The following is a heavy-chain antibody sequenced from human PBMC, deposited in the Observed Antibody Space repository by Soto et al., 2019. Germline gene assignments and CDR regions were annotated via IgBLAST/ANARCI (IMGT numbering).Heavy chain of an antibody. J-gene: IGHJ6*03. CDR2: INHSAST. CDR1: GGSFSGYY. CDR3: ARHQIVVVPAARGYYYYYYMDV. D-gene: IGHD2-2*01. Sequence: QVQLQQWGAGLLKPSETLSLTCAVYGGSFSGYYWSWIRQPPGKGLEWIGEINHSASTNYNPSLKCRVTISVDTSKTQFSLKLSSVTAADTAVYYCARHQIVVVPAARGYYYYYYMDVWGKGTTVTVSS. V-gene: IGHV4-34*01.